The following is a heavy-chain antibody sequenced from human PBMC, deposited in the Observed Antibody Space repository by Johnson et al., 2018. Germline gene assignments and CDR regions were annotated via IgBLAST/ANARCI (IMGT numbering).Heavy chain of an antibody. Sequence: VQLVESGGGLVQPGGSLRLSCAASGFTFSSSSMNWVRQAPGKGLEWISYISSSSEYIYYADSVKGRFTVSSDDAKNSLYLQMNSLRADDTAVYYCARDYWYGFDLWGQGTMVSVSS. CDR1: GFTFSSSS. CDR2: ISSSSEYI. V-gene: IGHV3-21*05. D-gene: IGHD6-13*01. CDR3: ARDYWYGFDL. J-gene: IGHJ3*01.